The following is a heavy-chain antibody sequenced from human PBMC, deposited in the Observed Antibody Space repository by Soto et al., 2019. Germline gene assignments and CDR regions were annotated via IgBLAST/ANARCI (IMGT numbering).Heavy chain of an antibody. CDR3: TTDPTSFIAVAGSFFDY. Sequence: GGSLRLSCAASGFTFSNAWMNWVRQAPGKGLEWVGRIKSKTDGGTTDYAAPVKGRFTISRDDSKNTLYLQMNSLKTEDTAVYYCTTDPTSFIAVAGSFFDYWGQGTLVTVSS. D-gene: IGHD6-19*01. V-gene: IGHV3-15*07. CDR1: GFTFSNAW. J-gene: IGHJ4*02. CDR2: IKSKTDGGTT.